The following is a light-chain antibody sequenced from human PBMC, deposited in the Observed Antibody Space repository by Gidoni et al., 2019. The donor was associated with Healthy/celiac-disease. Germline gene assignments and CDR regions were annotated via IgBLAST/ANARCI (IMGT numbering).Light chain of an antibody. Sequence: QSVLTQPPSVSGPPRQSVNISCTGSSSNIGAGYDVHWYQQLPGKAPKLLIYGNSNRPSGVPDRFSGAKSGTSVSMAITGLQAEDEADYYCQSYDSSLSGLVFGGGTKLTVL. V-gene: IGLV1-40*01. CDR3: QSYDSSLSGLV. J-gene: IGLJ3*02. CDR2: GNS. CDR1: SSNIGAGYD.